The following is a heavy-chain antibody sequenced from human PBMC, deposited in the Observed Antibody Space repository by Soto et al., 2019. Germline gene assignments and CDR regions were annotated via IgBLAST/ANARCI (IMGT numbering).Heavy chain of an antibody. J-gene: IGHJ5*02. Sequence: SQTLSLTCAIAGDRVSSNSATWNLISQSPSRGLEWLGRTYYRSKWYNEYAVSVKSRITINPDTSKNQFSLQLNSVTPEDTAVYYCARANRTWFDPWVQGTRVTVSS. CDR2: TYYRSKWYN. CDR1: GDRVSSNSAT. V-gene: IGHV6-1*01. CDR3: ARANRTWFDP.